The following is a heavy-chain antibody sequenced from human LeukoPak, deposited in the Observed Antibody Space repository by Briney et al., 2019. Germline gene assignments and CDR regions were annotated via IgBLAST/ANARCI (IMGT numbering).Heavy chain of an antibody. CDR1: GGSVSSGSYY. Sequence: KPSETLSLTCTVSGGSVSSGSYYWSWIRQPPGKGLEWIGYIYYSGSTNYNPSLKSRVTISVYTSKNQFSLKLSSVTAADTAVYYCARTIEYLFDYWGQGTLVTVSS. CDR3: ARTIEYLFDY. J-gene: IGHJ4*02. CDR2: IYYSGST. V-gene: IGHV4-61*01. D-gene: IGHD2/OR15-2a*01.